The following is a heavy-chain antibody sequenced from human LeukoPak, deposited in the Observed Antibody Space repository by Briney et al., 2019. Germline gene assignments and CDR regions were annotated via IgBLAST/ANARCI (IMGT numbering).Heavy chain of an antibody. J-gene: IGHJ4*02. V-gene: IGHV1-69*04. Sequence: SVKVSCKASGGTFSSYAISWVRQAPGQGLEWMGRIIPILGIANYAQKFQGRVTITADKSTSTAYMELSSLRSEDTAVYYCARDPVDTVSVVWGQGTLVTVSS. D-gene: IGHD5-18*01. CDR2: IIPILGIA. CDR1: GGTFSSYA. CDR3: ARDPVDTVSVV.